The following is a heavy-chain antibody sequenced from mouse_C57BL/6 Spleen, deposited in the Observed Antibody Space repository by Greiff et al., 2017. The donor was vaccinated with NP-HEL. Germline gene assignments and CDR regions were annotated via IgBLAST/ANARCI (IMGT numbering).Heavy chain of an antibody. Sequence: VQLQQSGAELVKPGASVKISCKASGYAFSSYWMNWVKQRPGKGLEWIGQIYPGDGDINYNGKFKGKATLPADKSSRTAYMQLRRLTSADTAVLVCARQDTTGRPMAMDYWGKGTSVTVSA. CDR3: ARQDTTGRPMAMDY. CDR1: GYAFSSYW. D-gene: IGHD1-1*01. V-gene: IGHV1-80*01. J-gene: IGHJ4*01. CDR2: IYPGDGDI.